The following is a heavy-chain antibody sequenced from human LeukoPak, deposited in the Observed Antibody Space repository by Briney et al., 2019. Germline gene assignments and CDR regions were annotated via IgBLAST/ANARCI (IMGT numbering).Heavy chain of an antibody. D-gene: IGHD3-10*01. CDR1: GYTFTSYG. Sequence: ASVKVSCKASGYTFTSYGISWVRQAPGQGLEWMGWISAYNGNTNYAQKLQGRVTMTTDTSTSTAYMELRSLRSDDTAVYYCARDTTMVRGVIITPFGYWGQGTLVTVSS. V-gene: IGHV1-18*01. J-gene: IGHJ4*02. CDR2: ISAYNGNT. CDR3: ARDTTMVRGVIITPFGY.